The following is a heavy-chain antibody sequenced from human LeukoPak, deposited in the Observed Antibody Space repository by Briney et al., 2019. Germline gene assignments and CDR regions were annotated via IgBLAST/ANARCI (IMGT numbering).Heavy chain of an antibody. V-gene: IGHV3-33*01. CDR1: GFTFSSCG. J-gene: IGHJ4*02. Sequence: GGSLRLSCAASGFTFSSCGMHWVRQAPGKGLEWVAVIWYDGSNKYYADSVKGRFTISRDNSKNTLYLQMNSLRAEDTAVYYCARDLRFGELKTDWGQGTLVTVSS. CDR2: IWYDGSNK. CDR3: ARDLRFGELKTD. D-gene: IGHD3-10*01.